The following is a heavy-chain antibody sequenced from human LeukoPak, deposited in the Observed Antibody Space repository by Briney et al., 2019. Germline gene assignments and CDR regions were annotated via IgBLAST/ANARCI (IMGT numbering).Heavy chain of an antibody. V-gene: IGHV3-30*02. CDR1: GFTFSNHG. Sequence: GRSLRLSCAASGFTFSNHGMHWVRQAPGKGLEWVAFIRYDGSNKYYADSVKGRFTISRDNSKNTLYLQMNSLRAEDTAVYYCAKDPSVSGYYTQNDYWGQGTLVTVSS. D-gene: IGHD3-3*01. J-gene: IGHJ4*02. CDR2: IRYDGSNK. CDR3: AKDPSVSGYYTQNDY.